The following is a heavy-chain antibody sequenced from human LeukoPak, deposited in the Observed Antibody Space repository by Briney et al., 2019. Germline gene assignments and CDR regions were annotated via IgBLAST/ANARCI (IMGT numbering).Heavy chain of an antibody. J-gene: IGHJ6*02. CDR3: ARDPKSVSPYYYYYYGMDV. Sequence: GGSLRLSCAASGFTFSSYAMHWVRQAPGKGLEWVAVISYDGSNKYYADSVKGRFTISRDNSKNTLYLQMNSLRAEDTAVYYCARDPKSVSPYYYYYYGMDVWGQGTTVTVSS. CDR1: GFTFSSYA. CDR2: ISYDGSNK. V-gene: IGHV3-30-3*01.